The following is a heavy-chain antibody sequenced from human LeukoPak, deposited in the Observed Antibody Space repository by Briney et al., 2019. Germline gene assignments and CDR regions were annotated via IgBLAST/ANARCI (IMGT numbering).Heavy chain of an antibody. V-gene: IGHV3-23*01. CDR3: AKRVPYGSSSVYFDY. Sequence: PGGSLRLSCAASGFTLSSFAMSWVRQAPGKGLEWVSAISDSGGDTYYADSVRGRFTVSKDNSKNTPYLQMDSLRAEDTAVYYCAKRVPYGSSSVYFDYWGQGTLVTVSS. J-gene: IGHJ4*02. D-gene: IGHD6-6*01. CDR1: GFTLSSFA. CDR2: ISDSGGDT.